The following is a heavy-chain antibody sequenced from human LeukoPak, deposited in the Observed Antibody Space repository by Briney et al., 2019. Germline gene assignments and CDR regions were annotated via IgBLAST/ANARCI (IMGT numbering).Heavy chain of an antibody. CDR3: ARGAAQGWEGYFDL. D-gene: IGHD1-26*01. CDR2: IYYSGST. V-gene: IGHV4-39*07. J-gene: IGHJ2*01. Sequence: SETLPLTCTVSGGSISSSSYYWGWIRQPPGKGLEWIGSIYYSGSTYYNPSLKSRVTISVDTSKNQFSLKLSSVTAADTAVYYCARGAAQGWEGYFDLWGRGTLVTVSS. CDR1: GGSISSSSYY.